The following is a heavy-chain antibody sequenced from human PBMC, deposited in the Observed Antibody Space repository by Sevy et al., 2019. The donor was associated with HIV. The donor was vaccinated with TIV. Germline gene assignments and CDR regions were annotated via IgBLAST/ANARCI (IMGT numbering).Heavy chain of an antibody. CDR2: IRRSGGST. D-gene: IGHD3-22*01. CDR3: HGDYDSSQLASYYYYGMDV. J-gene: IGHJ6*02. CDR1: GLTFSSYA. Sequence: GGSLRLSCAASGLTFSSYAMSWVRQAPGKGLEWVSPIRRSGGSTYYADSVKGRFTISRDNSKNTLYFQMNSLRAEDTAVYYCHGDYDSSQLASYYYYGMDVWGQGTTVTVSS. V-gene: IGHV3-23*01.